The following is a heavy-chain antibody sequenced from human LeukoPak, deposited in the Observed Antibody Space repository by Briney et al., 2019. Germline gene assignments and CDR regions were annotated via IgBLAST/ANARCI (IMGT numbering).Heavy chain of an antibody. Sequence: KASETLSLTCTVSGGSISSGSYYWSWIRQPAGKGLGWIGRIYTSGSTNYNPSLKSRVTISVDTSKNQFSLKLSSVTAADTAVYYCAREGYFWIGYLVIRTGIDYWGPGTLVTVSS. D-gene: IGHD3-3*01. J-gene: IGHJ4*02. CDR1: GGSISSGSYY. CDR3: AREGYFWIGYLVIRTGIDY. CDR2: IYTSGST. V-gene: IGHV4-61*02.